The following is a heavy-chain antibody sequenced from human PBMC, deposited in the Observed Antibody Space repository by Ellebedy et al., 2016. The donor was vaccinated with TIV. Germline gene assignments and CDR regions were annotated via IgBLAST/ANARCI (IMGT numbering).Heavy chain of an antibody. CDR1: GFTFSSYA. D-gene: IGHD4-11*01. Sequence: GESLKISCAASGFTFSSYAMHWVRQAPGKGLEWVAVISYDGSNKYYADSVKGRFTISRDNSKNTLYLQMNSLRAEDTAVYYCARDWDYTYGMDVWGQGTTVTVSS. CDR3: ARDWDYTYGMDV. CDR2: ISYDGSNK. V-gene: IGHV3-30-3*01. J-gene: IGHJ6*02.